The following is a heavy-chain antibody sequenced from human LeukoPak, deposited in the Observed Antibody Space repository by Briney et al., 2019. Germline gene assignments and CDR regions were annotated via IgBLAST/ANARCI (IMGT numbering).Heavy chain of an antibody. D-gene: IGHD5-12*01. CDR2: IDGSGGST. Sequence: WGSLRLTCVASGFTFSSYAMSWFRQAPGKGLEWVSAIDGSGGSTYYADSVKGRFTISRDNSKNTLYLQMNSMRAEDTAIYYCAKDRRLPWDYFDSWGQGTLVTVSS. CDR1: GFTFSSYA. J-gene: IGHJ4*02. CDR3: AKDRRLPWDYFDS. V-gene: IGHV3-23*01.